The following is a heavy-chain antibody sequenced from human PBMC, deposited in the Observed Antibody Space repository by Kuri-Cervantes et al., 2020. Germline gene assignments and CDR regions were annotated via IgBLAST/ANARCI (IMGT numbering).Heavy chain of an antibody. J-gene: IGHJ4*02. V-gene: IGHV3-33*01. CDR1: GFTFSSYG. D-gene: IGHD2-2*01. CDR3: AGDGAYQLLYY. CDR2: IWYDGSNK. Sequence: LSLTCAASGFTFSSYGMHWVRQAPGKGLEWVAVIWYDGSNKYYADSVKGRLTISRDNSKNTLYLQMNSLRAEDTAVYYCAGDGAYQLLYYWGQGTLVTVSS.